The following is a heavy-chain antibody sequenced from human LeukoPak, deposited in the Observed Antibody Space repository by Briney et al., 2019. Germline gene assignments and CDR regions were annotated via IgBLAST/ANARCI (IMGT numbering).Heavy chain of an antibody. D-gene: IGHD1-26*01. V-gene: IGHV3-23*01. Sequence: PGGSLRLSCAASGFIFSSYYMSWVRQAPGKGLECVSAISGGGDNTYYADSVKGRFTISRDNSRNTLYLQMNSLRAEDTAVYYCAKTGELAAPSYADYWGQGTLVTVSS. CDR3: AKTGELAAPSYADY. J-gene: IGHJ4*02. CDR1: GFIFSSYY. CDR2: ISGGGDNT.